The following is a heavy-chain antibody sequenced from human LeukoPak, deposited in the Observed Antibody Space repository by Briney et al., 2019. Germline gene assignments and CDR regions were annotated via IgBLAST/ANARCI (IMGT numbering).Heavy chain of an antibody. CDR3: ARDRITMVRGVRGMDV. V-gene: IGHV3-74*01. J-gene: IGHJ6*04. Sequence: GGSLRLSCAASGFTFSSYWMHGVRQAPGKGLVGVSRINSDGSSTNYADSVKGRFTISRDNAKNTLYLQMNSLRAEDTAVYYCARDRITMVRGVRGMDVWGKGTTVTVSS. D-gene: IGHD3-10*01. CDR2: INSDGSST. CDR1: GFTFSSYW.